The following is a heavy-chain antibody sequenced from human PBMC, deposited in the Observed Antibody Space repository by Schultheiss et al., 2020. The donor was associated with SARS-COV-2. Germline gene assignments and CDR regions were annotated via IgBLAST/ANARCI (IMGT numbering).Heavy chain of an antibody. CDR2: IYSGGST. V-gene: IGHV3-66*01. J-gene: IGHJ6*02. D-gene: IGHD4-17*01. Sequence: GGSLRLSCAASGFTVSSNYMSWVRQAPGKGLEWVSVIYSGGSTYYADSVKGRFTISRDNAKNSLYLQMNSLRAEDTAVYYCAWGGDYLDGMDVWGQGTTVTVSS. CDR1: GFTVSSNY. CDR3: AWGGDYLDGMDV.